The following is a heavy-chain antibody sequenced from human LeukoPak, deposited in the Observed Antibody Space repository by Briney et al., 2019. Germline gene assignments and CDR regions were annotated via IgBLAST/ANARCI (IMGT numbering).Heavy chain of an antibody. CDR2: IKQDGSEK. Sequence: GGSLRLSCAASGFTFSSYGMHWVRQAPGKGLEWVANIKQDGSEKYYVDSTEGRFTVSRDNAKNSLYLQMNSLRAEDTAVYYCARHKDYYYSYMDVWGKGTTVTISS. V-gene: IGHV3-7*01. J-gene: IGHJ6*03. CDR3: ARHKDYYYSYMDV. CDR1: GFTFSSYG.